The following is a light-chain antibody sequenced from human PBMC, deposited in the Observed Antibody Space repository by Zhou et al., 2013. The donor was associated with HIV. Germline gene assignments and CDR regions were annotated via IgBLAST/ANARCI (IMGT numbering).Light chain of an antibody. CDR2: AAS. CDR3: QQYYNSLIT. CDR1: QSISSY. V-gene: IGKV1-39*01. J-gene: IGKJ5*01. Sequence: DIQMTQSPSSLSASVGDRVTITCRASQSISSYLNWYQQKPGKAPKLLIYAASTLRSGVPSRFSGSGSGTDFTLTISCLQSEDFATYYCQQYYNSLITFGQGTRLEIK.